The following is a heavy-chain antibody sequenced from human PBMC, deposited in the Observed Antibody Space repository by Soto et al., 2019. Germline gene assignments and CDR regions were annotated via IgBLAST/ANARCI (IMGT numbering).Heavy chain of an antibody. D-gene: IGHD3-10*01. J-gene: IGHJ4*02. CDR1: GFTFSNYT. CDR2: ISYDEIDK. V-gene: IGHV3-30*04. CDR3: AGRSGSSDY. Sequence: GGSLRLSCAASGFTFSNYTMHWVHQAPGKGLEWVALISYDEIDKYFADAVKGRFTISRDNSKNMLYLQMDSLRAEDTAVYYCAGRSGSSDYWGRGTLVTVSS.